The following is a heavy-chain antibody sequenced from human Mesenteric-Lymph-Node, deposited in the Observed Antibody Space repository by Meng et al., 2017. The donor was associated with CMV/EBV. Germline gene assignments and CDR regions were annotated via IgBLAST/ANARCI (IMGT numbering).Heavy chain of an antibody. D-gene: IGHD6-13*01. CDR2: ISSSGRDT. J-gene: IGHJ1*01. V-gene: IGHV3-23*01. CDR3: VKADLASSWYSFWDS. Sequence: SGFVFSNYAMSWVRQAPQKGLEWVSQISSSGRDTYYADFVKGRFSISRDNSKSTLFLQIHSLRVEDTAIYYCVKADLASSWYSFWDSWGQGTLVTVSS. CDR1: GFVFSNYA.